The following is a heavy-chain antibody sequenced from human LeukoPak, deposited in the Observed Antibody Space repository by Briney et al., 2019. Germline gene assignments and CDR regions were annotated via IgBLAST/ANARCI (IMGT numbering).Heavy chain of an antibody. Sequence: PSETLSLTCAVSGGSISSGGYSWSWIRQPPGKGLEWIGYIYHSGSTYYNPSLKSRVTISVDTSKNQFSLKLSSVTAADTAVYYCARRPLNWNYRRSVYFDYWGQGTLVTVSS. CDR2: IYHSGST. CDR1: GGSISSGGYS. J-gene: IGHJ4*02. D-gene: IGHD1-7*01. V-gene: IGHV4-30-2*01. CDR3: ARRPLNWNYRRSVYFDY.